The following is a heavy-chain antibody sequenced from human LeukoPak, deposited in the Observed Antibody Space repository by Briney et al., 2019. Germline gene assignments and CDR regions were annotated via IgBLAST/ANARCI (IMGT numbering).Heavy chain of an antibody. CDR3: ARDDCSSISCYHNWFDP. Sequence: GRSLRLSCPASGFTASRYWMSWVRQPPGKGREWVANIKQDGSEKNYVDSVKGRFTISRDNAKNSLYLQMNSLRAEDTAVYYCARDDCSSISCYHNWFDPWGQGTLVTVSS. CDR2: IKQDGSEK. J-gene: IGHJ5*02. V-gene: IGHV3-7*01. CDR1: GFTASRYW. D-gene: IGHD2-2*01.